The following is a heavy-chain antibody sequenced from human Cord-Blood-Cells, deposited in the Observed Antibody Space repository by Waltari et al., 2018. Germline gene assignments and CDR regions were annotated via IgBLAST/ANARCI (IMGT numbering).Heavy chain of an antibody. CDR1: GFTFSSYA. D-gene: IGHD6-13*01. V-gene: IGHV3-30-3*01. CDR2: KSYDGSNK. CDR3: ARGGYSSSWSHDY. J-gene: IGHJ4*02. Sequence: QVQLVESGGGVVQPGRSLRLSCAASGFTFSSYAMHWVRQAPGKGLEWVAVKSYDGSNKYYADSVKGRFTISRDNSKNTLYLQMNSLRAEDTAVYYCARGGYSSSWSHDYWGQGTLVTVSS.